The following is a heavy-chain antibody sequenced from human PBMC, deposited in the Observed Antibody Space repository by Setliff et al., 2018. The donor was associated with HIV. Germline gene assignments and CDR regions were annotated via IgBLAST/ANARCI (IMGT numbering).Heavy chain of an antibody. J-gene: IGHJ4*02. CDR3: ARGSSSWYIYFDY. D-gene: IGHD6-13*01. CDR2: IYHNGNT. V-gene: IGHV4-38-2*01. CDR1: GFSITSGYY. Sequence: SETLSLTCDVSGFSITSGYYWGWIRQPPGKGLNWIANIYHNGNTNYNPSLKRRVTISVDTSNNHFSLKLSSVTAADTAVYYCARGSSSWYIYFDYWGQGTLVTVSS.